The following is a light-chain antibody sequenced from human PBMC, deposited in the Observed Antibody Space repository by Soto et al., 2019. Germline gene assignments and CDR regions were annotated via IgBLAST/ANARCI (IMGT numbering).Light chain of an antibody. V-gene: IGKV3-20*01. CDR1: QSVTDRY. CDR2: DAS. Sequence: EIVLTQSPGTLSLSPGERATLSCRASQSVTDRYLAWYQQKPGQAPRPLIYDASTRATGIPDRFSGSGSGTDFTLTINRLDPEDFAVYYCQQYGDSPVSFGQGTRLEIK. J-gene: IGKJ5*01. CDR3: QQYGDSPVS.